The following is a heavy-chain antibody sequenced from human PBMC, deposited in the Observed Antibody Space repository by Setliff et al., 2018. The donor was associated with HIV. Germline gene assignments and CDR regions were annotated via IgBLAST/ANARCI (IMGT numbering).Heavy chain of an antibody. J-gene: IGHJ4*02. CDR1: GGSMTNSYY. D-gene: IGHD6-13*01. CDR3: ARHAAAAPFRY. V-gene: IGHV4-39*01. CDR2: IYYSGNT. Sequence: SETLSLTCTVSGGSMTNSYYWGWIRQPPGKGLEWIGNIYYSGNTYDNPSLKSRVTISADTSKNQFSLKLSSVTAADTAVYFCARHAAAAPFRYWGQGTLVTVSS.